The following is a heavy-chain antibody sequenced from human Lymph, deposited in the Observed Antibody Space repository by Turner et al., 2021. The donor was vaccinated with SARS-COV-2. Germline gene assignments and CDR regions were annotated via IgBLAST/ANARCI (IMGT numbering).Heavy chain of an antibody. CDR2: ISNSGST. CDR3: ARHGNELGIQL. CDR1: GGSISSYY. V-gene: IGHV4-59*08. Sequence: QVQLQESGPGLVKPSETLSLTCTVSGGSISSYYWSWIRQPPGKGLAWIGYISNSGSTNYNPSLKSRVTISLDTSKNQFSLKLSSVTAADTAVYYCARHGNELGIQLWGQGTLVTVSS. D-gene: IGHD5-18*01. J-gene: IGHJ4*02.